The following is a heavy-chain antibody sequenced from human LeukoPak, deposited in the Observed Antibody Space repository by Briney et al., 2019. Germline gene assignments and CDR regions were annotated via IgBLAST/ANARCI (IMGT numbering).Heavy chain of an antibody. V-gene: IGHV3-74*01. CDR3: ARSVVTATPDDY. CDR1: GFTVSSNY. J-gene: IGHJ4*02. CDR2: INSDGSST. Sequence: GGSLRLSCAASGFTVSSNYMTWVRQAPGKGLEWVSHINSDGSSTSYADSVKGRFTISRDNAKNTLYLQMNSLRAEDTAVYYCARSVVTATPDDYWGQGTLVTVSS. D-gene: IGHD2-21*02.